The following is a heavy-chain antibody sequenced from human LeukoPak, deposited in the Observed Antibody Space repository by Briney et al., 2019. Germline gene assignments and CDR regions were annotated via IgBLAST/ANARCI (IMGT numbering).Heavy chain of an antibody. CDR2: INHSGST. D-gene: IGHD6-19*01. V-gene: IGHV4-34*01. CDR1: GGSFSGYY. J-gene: IGHJ3*02. Sequence: SETLSLTCAVYGGSFSGYYWSWIRQPPGKGLEWIGEINHSGSTNYNPSLKSRVTISVDTSKNQFSLKLSSVTAADTAVYYCAREAPYSSGWTDAFDIWGQGTMVTVSS. CDR3: AREAPYSSGWTDAFDI.